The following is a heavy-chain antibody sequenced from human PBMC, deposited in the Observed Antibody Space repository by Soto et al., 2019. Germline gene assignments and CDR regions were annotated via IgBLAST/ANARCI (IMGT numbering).Heavy chain of an antibody. CDR3: AREDDGGDSLDV. CDR1: GGSINSDYYH. D-gene: IGHD2-21*02. V-gene: IGHV4-30-4*08. CDR2: IHHSGAI. J-gene: IGHJ6*02. Sequence: TLSLTCTVSGGSINSDYYHWTWIRQSPGKGLEWIGYIHHSGAILYNPSFKSRLAISVDTSKNQFSLHLSSVTDTDTAVYFCAREDDGGDSLDVWGQGTTVTVSS.